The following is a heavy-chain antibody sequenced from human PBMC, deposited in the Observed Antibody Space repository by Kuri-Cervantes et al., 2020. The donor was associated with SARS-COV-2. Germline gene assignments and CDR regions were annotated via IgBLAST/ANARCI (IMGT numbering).Heavy chain of an antibody. CDR2: IYCSGST. V-gene: IGHV4-4*08. J-gene: IGHJ4*02. CDR3: ASLLSYYDYVWGSYRYYYFDY. CDR1: GGSISSYY. Sequence: ESLKISCTVSGGSISSYYWSWIRQPPGKGLEWIGYIYCSGSTNYNPSLKSRVTISVDTSKNQFSLKLSSVTAADTAVYYCASLLSYYDYVWGSYRYYYFDYWGQGTLVTVSS. D-gene: IGHD3-16*02.